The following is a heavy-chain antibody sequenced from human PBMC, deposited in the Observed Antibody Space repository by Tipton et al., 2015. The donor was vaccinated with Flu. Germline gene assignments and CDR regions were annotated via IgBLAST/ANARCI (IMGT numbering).Heavy chain of an antibody. CDR2: INSDGTSA. Sequence: SLRLSCAVSGFTLSTYWMHWVRQAPGMGLVWVSHINSDGTSANYADFVKGRFTISRDNAKNTVYLEMNSLRVEDTAVYYCYYAGFWGQGTLVTVSS. D-gene: IGHD1-26*01. CDR1: GFTLSTYW. J-gene: IGHJ4*02. V-gene: IGHV3-74*01. CDR3: YYAGF.